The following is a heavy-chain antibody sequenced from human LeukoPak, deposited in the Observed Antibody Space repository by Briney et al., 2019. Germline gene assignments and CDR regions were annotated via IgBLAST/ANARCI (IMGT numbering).Heavy chain of an antibody. Sequence: AGSLRLSCAASGFTFSSYAMSWVRQAPGKGLEWVSAITGSGGSTYYADSVKGRFTLSRDNSKRTLYLQMNSLRAEDTAVYYCAKDTNTAYYDILTGHRNWFDPWGQGTLVTVSS. CDR2: ITGSGGST. D-gene: IGHD3-9*01. CDR3: AKDTNTAYYDILTGHRNWFDP. V-gene: IGHV3-23*01. CDR1: GFTFSSYA. J-gene: IGHJ5*02.